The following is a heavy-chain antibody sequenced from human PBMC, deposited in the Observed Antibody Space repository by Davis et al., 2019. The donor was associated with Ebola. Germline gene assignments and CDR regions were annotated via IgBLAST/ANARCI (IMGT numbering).Heavy chain of an antibody. Sequence: GGSLRLSCAASGFTFSSYWMSWVRQAPGKGLEWVANIKQDGNEKYYVDSVKGRFTISRDNAKNSLYLQMNSLRAEDTAVYYCARDRESYDFWSGYFDYWGQGTLVTVSS. CDR3: ARDRESYDFWSGYFDY. D-gene: IGHD3-3*01. V-gene: IGHV3-7*03. J-gene: IGHJ4*02. CDR1: GFTFSSYW. CDR2: IKQDGNEK.